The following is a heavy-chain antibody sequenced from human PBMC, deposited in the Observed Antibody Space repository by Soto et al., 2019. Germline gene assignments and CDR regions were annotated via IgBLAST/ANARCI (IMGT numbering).Heavy chain of an antibody. CDR2: ISAYNGNT. D-gene: IGHD4-17*01. CDR3: AMAQLDYGDYGMDYYYYMDV. Sequence: AASVKVSCKASGYTFNNYGISWVRQAPGQGLDWMGWISAYNGNTNYAQNFHGRVTLTTDTSTSTAYMEMRSLRSDDTAVYYCAMAQLDYGDYGMDYYYYMDVWGKGTTVTVS. CDR1: GYTFNNYG. J-gene: IGHJ6*03. V-gene: IGHV1-18*01.